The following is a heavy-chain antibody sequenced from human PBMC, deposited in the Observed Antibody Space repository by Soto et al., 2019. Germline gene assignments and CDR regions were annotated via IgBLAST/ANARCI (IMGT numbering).Heavy chain of an antibody. J-gene: IGHJ6*02. CDR2: TYHNGNT. Sequence: SVTMCLTCAVCGGSFTSNNWWTRVRTSPGKGLEWIGETYHNGNTNYNPSMKSRVTISVDKSKNQFSLHLASVTAADTAVYYCARYPVWDYYYGLDVWGQGTTVTVSS. CDR3: ARYPVWDYYYGLDV. D-gene: IGHD3-16*01. CDR1: GGSFTSNNW. V-gene: IGHV4-4*02.